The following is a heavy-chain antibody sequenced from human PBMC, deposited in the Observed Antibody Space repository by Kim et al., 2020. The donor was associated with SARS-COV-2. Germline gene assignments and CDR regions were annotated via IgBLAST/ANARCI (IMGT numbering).Heavy chain of an antibody. CDR2: ISSSGSTI. Sequence: GGSLRLSCAASGFTFSSYEMNWVRQAPGKGLEWVSYISSSGSTIYYADSVKGRFTISRDNAKNSLYLQMNSLRAEDTAVYYCASLYAHDAFDIWGQGTMVTVSS. CDR1: GFTFSSYE. CDR3: ASLYAHDAFDI. V-gene: IGHV3-48*03. D-gene: IGHD2-2*01. J-gene: IGHJ3*02.